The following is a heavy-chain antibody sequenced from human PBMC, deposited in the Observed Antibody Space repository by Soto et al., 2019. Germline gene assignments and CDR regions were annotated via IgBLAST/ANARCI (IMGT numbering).Heavy chain of an antibody. D-gene: IGHD3-10*01. Sequence: TLSLTCAVSGVSLASGNWWTWVRQSPQRGLEYIGEIFHDGTANYYPSFERRVAMSVDTSRNQFSLKLTSVTAADTAVYFCARLVYDTRLNYMYFDFWGPGTLVTVSS. V-gene: IGHV4-4*01. J-gene: IGHJ4*02. CDR1: GVSLASGNW. CDR2: IFHDGTA. CDR3: ARLVYDTRLNYMYFDF.